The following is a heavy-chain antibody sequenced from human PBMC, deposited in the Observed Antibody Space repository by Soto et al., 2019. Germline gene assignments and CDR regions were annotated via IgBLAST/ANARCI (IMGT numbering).Heavy chain of an antibody. V-gene: IGHV5-51*01. CDR3: ATQIGLHGVSRYFDS. J-gene: IGHJ4*02. CDR1: GYSFTSYW. Sequence: GESLKISCKVSGYSFTSYWIAGVRQMPGKGLEWMGIIFPGDSDSVYSPSFQGQVTISVDKSISTAYLQWSGLKASDTAMYYCATQIGLHGVSRYFDSWGQGTLVTVSS. CDR2: IFPGDSDS. D-gene: IGHD4-17*01.